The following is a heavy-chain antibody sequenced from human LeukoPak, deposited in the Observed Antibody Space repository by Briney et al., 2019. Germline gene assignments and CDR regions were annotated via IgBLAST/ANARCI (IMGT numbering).Heavy chain of an antibody. J-gene: IGHJ4*02. D-gene: IGHD3-10*01. CDR1: GYTFTDYY. Sequence: ASVKVSCKASGYTFTDYYMHWVRQAPGQGLEWMGWINPNNGGTNYAQKFQDRVTMTRDTSISKAYMELNRLRSDDTAVYYCAGDNYGSGSYYKWWGQGTLVTVSS. CDR3: AGDNYGSGSYYKW. V-gene: IGHV1-2*02. CDR2: INPNNGGT.